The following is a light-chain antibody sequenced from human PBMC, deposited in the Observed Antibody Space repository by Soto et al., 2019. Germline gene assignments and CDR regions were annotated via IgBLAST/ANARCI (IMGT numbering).Light chain of an antibody. J-gene: IGKJ1*01. CDR1: QSVSSSY. Sequence: EIVLTKYPGTLSLSPGERGTLSCRSSQSVSSSYLAWYQQKPGQAPRLLIYGASSRATGIPDRFSGSGSGTDFTLTISRLEPEDFVVYYCQQYGSPPQTFGQGTNVDI. CDR3: QQYGSPPQT. CDR2: GAS. V-gene: IGKV3-20*01.